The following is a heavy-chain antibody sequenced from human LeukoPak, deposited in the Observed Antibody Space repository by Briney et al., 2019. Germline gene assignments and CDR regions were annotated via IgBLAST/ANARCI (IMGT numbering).Heavy chain of an antibody. CDR2: VGGDDAT. CDR1: GFTFGDYA. D-gene: IGHD2-21*01. Sequence: AGGSLRLSCAASGFTFGDYAMNWVRQAPGKGLEWVSHVGGDDATFYTDSVKGRFTVSRDNSKNTLSLQMNNLRVENTAIYYCAKDSWPRNDIYDPFDIWGQGTLVTVSS. CDR3: AKDSWPRNDIYDPFDI. J-gene: IGHJ3*02. V-gene: IGHV3-23*01.